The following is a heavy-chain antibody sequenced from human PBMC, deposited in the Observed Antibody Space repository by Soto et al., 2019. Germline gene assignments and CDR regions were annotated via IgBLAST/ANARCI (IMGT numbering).Heavy chain of an antibody. D-gene: IGHD3-16*01. J-gene: IGHJ6*02. V-gene: IGHV3-11*06. CDR2: ITSSSGDT. CDR3: ARDLSRGIASYALDV. CDR1: GFIFSDYY. Sequence: QVQLVQSGGGMVRPGGSLTLTCEASGFIFSDYYMSWIRQAPGKGLEWVSYITSSSGDTNYADSVRGRFVVTRYIRKSSLSLEMSSLRGEDTAVYYCARDLSRGIASYALDVGGQGTTVTVAS.